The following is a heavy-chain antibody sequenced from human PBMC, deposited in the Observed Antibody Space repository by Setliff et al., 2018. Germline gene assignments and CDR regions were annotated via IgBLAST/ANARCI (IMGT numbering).Heavy chain of an antibody. V-gene: IGHV4-39*01. CDR2: IYYSGTP. Sequence: ETLSLTCAVSGGAISGSNNYWGWIRQPPGKGLEWIGSIYYSGTPNYNPSLQSRVTISVDTSKNEFSLQLSSVTAADTAVNYCARHRDGSFLDAPFDYWGQGTLVTVSS. CDR3: ARHRDGSFLDAPFDY. D-gene: IGHD6-13*01. CDR1: GGAISGSNNY. J-gene: IGHJ4*02.